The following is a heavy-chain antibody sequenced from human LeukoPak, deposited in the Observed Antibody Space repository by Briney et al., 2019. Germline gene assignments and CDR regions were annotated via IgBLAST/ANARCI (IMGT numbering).Heavy chain of an antibody. CDR1: GFTFSAYA. J-gene: IGHJ4*02. V-gene: IGHV3-64D*09. Sequence: GGSLRLSCPASGFTFSAYAMYWVRQAPGKGLEYVSGISNNGGSSFYADSVKGRFTISRDNSKNTLYLQMNSLRAEDTAVYYCVKITSVTGGDCWGQGTRLTVSS. D-gene: IGHD1-1*01. CDR2: ISNNGGSS. CDR3: VKITSVTGGDC.